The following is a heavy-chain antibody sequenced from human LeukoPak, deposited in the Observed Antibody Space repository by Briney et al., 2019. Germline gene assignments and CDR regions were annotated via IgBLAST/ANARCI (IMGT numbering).Heavy chain of an antibody. CDR1: GYTVTELS. Sequence: GASVKVSCKVSGYTVTELSMHWVRQAPGKGLEWMGGFDPEDGETIYAQKFQGRVTMTEDTSTDTAYMELSSLRSEDTAVYYCATDRAGVVFSAFDIWGQGTMVTVSS. J-gene: IGHJ3*02. D-gene: IGHD3-3*01. CDR2: FDPEDGET. V-gene: IGHV1-24*01. CDR3: ATDRAGVVFSAFDI.